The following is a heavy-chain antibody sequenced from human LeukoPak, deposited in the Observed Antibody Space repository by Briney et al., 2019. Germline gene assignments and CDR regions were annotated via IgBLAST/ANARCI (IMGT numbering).Heavy chain of an antibody. Sequence: SETLSLTCAVYGGSFSGYYWSWLRQPPGKGLEWIGYIYYSGSTSYNPSLKSRVTISVDTSKNQFSLKLSSVTAADTAVYYCARHDGVGITGNDYWGQGTLVTVSS. V-gene: IGHV4-59*08. CDR3: ARHDGVGITGNDY. CDR2: IYYSGST. J-gene: IGHJ4*02. D-gene: IGHD1-20*01. CDR1: GGSFSGYY.